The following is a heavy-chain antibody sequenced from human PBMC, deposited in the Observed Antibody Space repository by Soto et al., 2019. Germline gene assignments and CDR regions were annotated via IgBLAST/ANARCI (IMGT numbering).Heavy chain of an antibody. CDR3: ARASKAGILRWSPRNWFDP. CDR1: GGSVSSGSYY. J-gene: IGHJ5*02. CDR2: INHSGST. Sequence: PSETLSLTCTVSGGSVSSGSYYWSWIRQPPGKGLEWIGEINHSGSTNYNPSLKRRVTISVDTSKNQFSLKLSSVTAADTAAYYCARASKAGILRWSPRNWFDPWGQGTLVTVSS. D-gene: IGHD4-17*01. V-gene: IGHV4-39*07.